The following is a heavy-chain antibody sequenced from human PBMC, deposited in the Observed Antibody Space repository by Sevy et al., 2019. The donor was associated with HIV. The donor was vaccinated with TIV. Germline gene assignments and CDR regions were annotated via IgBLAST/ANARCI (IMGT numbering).Heavy chain of an antibody. CDR3: ARDSPGYGAYDY. CDR1: GFTFSGYW. CDR2: IKEDGSAE. J-gene: IGHJ4*02. Sequence: GGSLRLSCAASGFTFSGYWMTWDRQAPGKGLEWVANIKEDGSAEYYVDSVKGRFTISRDNAKNSLFLQLNSLRVEDTAMYYCARDSPGYGAYDYLGQGTLVTVSS. V-gene: IGHV3-7*01. D-gene: IGHD5-18*01.